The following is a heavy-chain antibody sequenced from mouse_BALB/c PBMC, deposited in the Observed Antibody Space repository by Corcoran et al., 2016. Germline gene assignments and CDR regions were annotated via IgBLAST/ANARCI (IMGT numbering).Heavy chain of an antibody. CDR1: GYNFTNYG. CDR3: AREGGNYKFAY. J-gene: IGHJ3*01. Sequence: QIQLVQSGPELKKPGETVKISCKASGYNFTNYGMNWVKQAPGKGLKWMGWINTYTGEPTYADDFKGRFAFSLETSASTAYLQINNLKNEDMATYFCAREGGNYKFAYWGQGTLVTVSA. V-gene: IGHV9-1*02. D-gene: IGHD2-1*01. CDR2: INTYTGEP.